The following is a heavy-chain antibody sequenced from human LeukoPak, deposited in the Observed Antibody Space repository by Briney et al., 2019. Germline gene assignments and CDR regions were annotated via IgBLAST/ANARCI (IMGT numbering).Heavy chain of an antibody. CDR1: GGSISSYY. Sequence: SETLSLTCTVSGGSISSYYWSWIRQPPGKGLEWIGYIYYSGSTNYNPSLKSRVTMSVDTSKNQFSLKLSSVTAADTAVYYCARFDWIATHWFDPWGQGTLVTVSS. D-gene: IGHD3-9*01. J-gene: IGHJ5*02. CDR3: ARFDWIATHWFDP. CDR2: IYYSGST. V-gene: IGHV4-59*01.